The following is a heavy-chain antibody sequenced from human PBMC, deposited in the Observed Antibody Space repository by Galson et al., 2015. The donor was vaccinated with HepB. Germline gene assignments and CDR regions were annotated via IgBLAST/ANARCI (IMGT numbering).Heavy chain of an antibody. V-gene: IGHV4-61*05. J-gene: IGHJ3*02. CDR3: ACSSSWSGDDAFDI. CDR1: GGSISSSSYY. CDR2: IYTSGST. Sequence: SETLSLTCTVSGGSISSSSYYWGWIRQPPGKGLEWIGRIYTSGSTNYNPSLKSRVTMSVDTSKNQFSLKLSSVTAADTAVYYCACSSSWSGDDAFDIWGQGTMVTVSS. D-gene: IGHD6-13*01.